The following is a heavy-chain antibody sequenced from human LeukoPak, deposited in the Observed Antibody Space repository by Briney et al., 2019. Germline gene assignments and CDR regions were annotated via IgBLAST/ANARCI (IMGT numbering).Heavy chain of an antibody. J-gene: IGHJ3*02. Sequence: PSETLSLTCTVSGDSISRYYWSWLRQPPGKGLEWIGCINDSGSTNYNPSLKSRVTISADTSKNQFSLKLSSVTAADTAVYYCARVWMGSRGAFDIWSQGTMVTVSS. CDR3: ARVWMGSRGAFDI. V-gene: IGHV4-59*12. CDR1: GDSISRYY. CDR2: INDSGST. D-gene: IGHD3-10*01.